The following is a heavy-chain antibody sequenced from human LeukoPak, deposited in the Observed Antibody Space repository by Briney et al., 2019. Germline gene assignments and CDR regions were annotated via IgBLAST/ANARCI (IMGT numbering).Heavy chain of an antibody. J-gene: IGHJ5*02. CDR2: IYTSGST. CDR1: GGSISSGSYY. V-gene: IGHV4-61*02. Sequence: SQTLSLTCTVSGGSISSGSYYWSWIRQPAGKGLEWIGRIYTSGSTNYNPSLKSRVTISVDTSKNQFSLKLSSVTAADTAVYYCARGEAAAGTYNWFDPWGQGTLVTVSS. D-gene: IGHD6-13*01. CDR3: ARGEAAAGTYNWFDP.